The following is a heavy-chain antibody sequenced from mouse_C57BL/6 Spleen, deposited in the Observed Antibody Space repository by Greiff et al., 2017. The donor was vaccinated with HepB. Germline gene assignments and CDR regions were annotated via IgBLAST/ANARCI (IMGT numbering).Heavy chain of an antibody. V-gene: IGHV3-6*01. J-gene: IGHJ2*01. CDR3: ARGDYYGRSYLDY. CDR1: GYSITSGYY. CDR2: ISYDGSN. Sequence: EVKLMESGPGLVKPSQSLSLTCSVTGYSITSGYYWNWIRQFPGNKLEWMGYISYDGSNNYNPSLKNRISITRDTSKNQFFLKLNSVTTEDTATYYCARGDYYGRSYLDYWGQGTTLTVSS. D-gene: IGHD1-1*01.